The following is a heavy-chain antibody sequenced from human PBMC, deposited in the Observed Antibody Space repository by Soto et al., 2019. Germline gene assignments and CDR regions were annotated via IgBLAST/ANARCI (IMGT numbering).Heavy chain of an antibody. CDR3: ASRGGLGNYFDS. CDR2: ISNDASNE. D-gene: IGHD3-16*01. CDR1: GFEIRRFG. V-gene: IGHV3-30*03. Sequence: PGGSLRLSCAFSGFEIRRFGMHWIRQAPGKGLQWVAYISNDASNEKYVDSVKGRFSIVRDVSKNTLFLDMTSLRLEDSARYHCASRGGLGNYFDSWGQGVLVTVSS. J-gene: IGHJ4*02.